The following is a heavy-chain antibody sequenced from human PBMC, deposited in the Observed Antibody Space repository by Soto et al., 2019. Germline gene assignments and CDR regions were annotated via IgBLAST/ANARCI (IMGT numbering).Heavy chain of an antibody. CDR1: GFTFSSYA. V-gene: IGHV3-23*01. CDR2: ISGSGGST. CDR3: ARRGYSITTFFDY. Sequence: EVQLLESGGGLVQPGGSLRLSCAASGFTFSSYAMSWVRQAPGKGLEWVSAISGSGGSTYYADSVKGRFTISRDNSKNTLYLQINSLRAEDTAVYYCARRGYSITTFFDYWGQGTLVTVSS. D-gene: IGHD5-18*01. J-gene: IGHJ4*02.